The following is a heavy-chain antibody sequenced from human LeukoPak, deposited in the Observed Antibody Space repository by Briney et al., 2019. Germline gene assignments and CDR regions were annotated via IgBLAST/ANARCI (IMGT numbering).Heavy chain of an antibody. V-gene: IGHV4-39*01. CDR2: IYYSGST. CDR1: GGSISSCSYY. CDR3: ARGAPPQN. Sequence: SETLSLTCTVSGGSISSCSYYWGWIRQPPGKGLEWIGSIYYSGSTYYNPSLKSRVTISVDTSKNQFSLKLSSVTAADTAVYYCARGAPPQNWGQGALVTVSS. J-gene: IGHJ4*02.